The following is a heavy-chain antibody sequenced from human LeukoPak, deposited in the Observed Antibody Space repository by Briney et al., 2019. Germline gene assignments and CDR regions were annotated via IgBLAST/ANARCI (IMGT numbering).Heavy chain of an antibody. CDR1: GLSLGTSGMC. CDR3: ARAFPTVTTFDY. Sequence: SGPTLVNPTQTLTLTCTFSGLSLGTSGMCVSWIRQPPGKALEWLARIDWDDDKYYSTSLQTRLTISKDTSKNQVVLTMTNMDPVDTATYYCARAFPTVTTFDYWGQGTLVTVSS. CDR2: IDWDDDK. V-gene: IGHV2-70*11. J-gene: IGHJ4*02. D-gene: IGHD4-17*01.